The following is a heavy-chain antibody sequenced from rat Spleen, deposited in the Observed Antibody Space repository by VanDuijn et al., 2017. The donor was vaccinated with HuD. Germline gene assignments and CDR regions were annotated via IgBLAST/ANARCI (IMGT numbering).Heavy chain of an antibody. CDR1: GFTFSDYY. D-gene: IGHD1-11*01. CDR2: ISYEGTST. CDR3: ARHEDYGGYSRDYFGY. V-gene: IGHV5-22*01. Sequence: EVQLVESGGVLVQPGRSMKLSCAASGFTFSDYYMAWVRQAPQKGLEWVASISYEGTSTYYGDSVKGRFTISRDNAKSTLYLLMNSLRSEDTATYYCARHEDYGGYSRDYFGYWGQGVMVTVSS. J-gene: IGHJ2*01.